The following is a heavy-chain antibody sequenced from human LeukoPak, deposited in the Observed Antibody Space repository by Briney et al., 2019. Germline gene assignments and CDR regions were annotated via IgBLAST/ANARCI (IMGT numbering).Heavy chain of an antibody. CDR3: GKGRVSE. V-gene: IGHV3-23*01. D-gene: IGHD6-19*01. CDR2: IIADGGAT. Sequence: GGSLRLSCAASGFPFNIQDMRWVRQAPGKGLEWVSGIIADGGATFYADSVRGRFTISRDNSRNTLDLQMNSLRVEDTAVYYCGKGRVSEWGQGTLVTVSS. J-gene: IGHJ4*02. CDR1: GFPFNIQD.